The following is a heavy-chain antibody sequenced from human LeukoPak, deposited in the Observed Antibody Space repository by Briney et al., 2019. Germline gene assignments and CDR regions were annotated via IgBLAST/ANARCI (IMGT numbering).Heavy chain of an antibody. J-gene: IGHJ6*02. CDR1: GFTFSSYW. CDR2: IKQDGSEK. V-gene: IGHV3-7*01. Sequence: SGGSLRLSCAASGFTFSSYWMSWVRQAPGKGLEWVANIKQDGSEKYYVDSVKGRFTISRDNAKNSLYLQMNSLRAEDTAVYYCARVRYSYGYIGYYYGMDVWGQGTTVTVSS. CDR3: ARVRYSYGYIGYYYGMDV. D-gene: IGHD5-18*01.